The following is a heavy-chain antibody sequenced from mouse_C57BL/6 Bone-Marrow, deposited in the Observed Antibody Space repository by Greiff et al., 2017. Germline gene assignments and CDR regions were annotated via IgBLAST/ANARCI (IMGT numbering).Heavy chain of an antibody. D-gene: IGHD2-2*01. CDR3: ARIYYGYVDY. CDR2: ISSSGNT. J-gene: IGHJ4*01. V-gene: IGHV3-8*01. CDR1: GYSITSDY. Sequence: EVKLMESGPGLAKPSQSLSLTCSVTGYSITSDYWNWIRKFPGNNLEYMGYISSSGNTYYYPSLKSRISIIRDTSKNQYYLQLHSVTTEDTATYYGARIYYGYVDYWGQGTSVTVAS.